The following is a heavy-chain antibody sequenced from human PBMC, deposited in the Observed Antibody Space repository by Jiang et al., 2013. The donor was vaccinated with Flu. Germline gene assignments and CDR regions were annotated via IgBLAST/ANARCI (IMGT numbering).Heavy chain of an antibody. J-gene: IGHJ4*02. D-gene: IGHD3-3*01. CDR3: ARTITIFGVNMKDHYFDN. CDR2: ISAYNDNT. Sequence: GAEVKKPGASVKVSCKASGYTFASYGVSWVRQAPGQGLEWMGWISAYNDNTNYAQKLQDRVTMTTDTSAGTAYMELRNLRSDDTAVYYCARTITIFGVNMKDHYFDNWGQGTLVTVSS. CDR1: GYTFASYG. V-gene: IGHV1-18*01.